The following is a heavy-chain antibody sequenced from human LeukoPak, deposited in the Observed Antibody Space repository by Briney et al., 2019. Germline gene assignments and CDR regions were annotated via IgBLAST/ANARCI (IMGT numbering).Heavy chain of an antibody. CDR1: GYTFTSYA. J-gene: IGHJ4*02. CDR2: ITPSGGT. Sequence: ASVKVSRKASGYTFTSYAMHWVRQAAGQGLEWMGWITPSGGTNYPQKFQGRVAITRDTSITTAYMDLSKLTSDDTAVYYCARDRYGDGFAHFDYWGQGALVTVSS. CDR3: ARDRYGDGFAHFDY. V-gene: IGHV1-2*02. D-gene: IGHD5-24*01.